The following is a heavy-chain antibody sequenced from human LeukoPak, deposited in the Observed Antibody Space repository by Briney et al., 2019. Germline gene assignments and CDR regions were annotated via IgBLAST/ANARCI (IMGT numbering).Heavy chain of an antibody. Sequence: PSETLSLTCTVSGGSISSYYWSWIRQPAGKGLEWVGRIYTSGSTNYNPSLKSRVTMSVDTSKNQFSLKLSSVTAADTAVYYCARGEAGYWSYGMDVWGQGTTVTVSS. CDR3: ARGEAGYWSYGMDV. J-gene: IGHJ6*02. CDR1: GGSISSYY. D-gene: IGHD3-22*01. V-gene: IGHV4-4*07. CDR2: IYTSGST.